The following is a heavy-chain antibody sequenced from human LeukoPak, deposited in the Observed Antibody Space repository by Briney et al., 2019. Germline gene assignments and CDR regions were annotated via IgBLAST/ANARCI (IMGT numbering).Heavy chain of an antibody. D-gene: IGHD3-3*01. CDR2: INPNSDDT. V-gene: IGHV1-2*02. CDR1: GYTFTGYY. CDR3: ARQDDDLDY. Sequence: VKVSCKASGYTFTGYYIYWVRQAPGQGLEWMGWINPNSDDTSYAQKFQGRVTMTRDTSVSTAYMELSRLSSDDTAVYYCARQDDDLDYWGQGTLVTVSS. J-gene: IGHJ4*02.